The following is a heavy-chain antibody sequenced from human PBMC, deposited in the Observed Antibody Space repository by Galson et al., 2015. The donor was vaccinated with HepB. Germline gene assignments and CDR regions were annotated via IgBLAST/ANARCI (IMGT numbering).Heavy chain of an antibody. V-gene: IGHV3-30-3*01. J-gene: IGHJ5*02. CDR3: ARMAGNTIFGVGGHGNWFDP. Sequence: SLRLSCAASGITFTKYTMHWVRQAPGKGLEWVAVISDDGSKKYYADSVKGRFTVSRDNSKKTLYLQMNSLRAEDTSVYYCARMAGNTIFGVGGHGNWFDPWGQGTLVTVSS. D-gene: IGHD3-3*01. CDR1: GITFTKYT. CDR2: ISDDGSKK.